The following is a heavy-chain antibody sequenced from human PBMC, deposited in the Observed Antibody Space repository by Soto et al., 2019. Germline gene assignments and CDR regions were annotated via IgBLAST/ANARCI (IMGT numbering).Heavy chain of an antibody. V-gene: IGHV1-3*01. CDR2: INAGNGNT. CDR3: ARHGITGSYYDAFDI. Sequence: ASVKVSCKASGYTFITYTMHWVRQAPGQRLEWKGWINAGNGNTKYSQKFQGRVTITRDTSASTAYMELSSLSSVTAAETAVYYCARHGITGSYYDAFDIWGQGTMVTV. J-gene: IGHJ3*02. D-gene: IGHD1-26*01. CDR1: GYTFITYT.